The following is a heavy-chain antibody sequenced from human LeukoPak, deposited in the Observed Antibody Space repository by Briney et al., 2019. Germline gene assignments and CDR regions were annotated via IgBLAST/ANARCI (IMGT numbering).Heavy chain of an antibody. V-gene: IGHV3-23*01. CDR2: VSGSGDNT. CDR3: ACTAYYYYYLDV. J-gene: IGHJ6*03. Sequence: GGSLRLSCAASGFTFSSHAMSWVRQAPGEGLEWVSAVSGSGDNTYYADSVKGRFTISRDNSKNTLYLHMSSLRTEDTAVYYCACTAYYYYYLDVWGKGTTVTVSS. D-gene: IGHD5-18*01. CDR1: GFTFSSHA.